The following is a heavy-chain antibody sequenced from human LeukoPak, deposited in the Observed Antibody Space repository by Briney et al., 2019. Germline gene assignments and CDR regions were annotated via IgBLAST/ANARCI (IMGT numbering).Heavy chain of an antibody. CDR2: ISANNGNT. D-gene: IGHD3-10*01. V-gene: IGHV1-18*01. J-gene: IGHJ4*02. CDR3: ARDRSVVRGVVIIFDY. Sequence: ASVTVSCKASGYTFNNYGIRWVRQAPGQGLGWMGWISANNGNTNYAQNFQGSVTMTTDTSTSTAYMEVRSLTSDDTAVYYCARDRSVVRGVVIIFDYWGQGTLVTVSS. CDR1: GYTFNNYG.